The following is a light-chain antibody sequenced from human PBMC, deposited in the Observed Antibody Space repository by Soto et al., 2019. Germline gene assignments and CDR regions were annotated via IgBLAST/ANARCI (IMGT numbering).Light chain of an antibody. CDR1: SSNIGAGYD. CDR2: GNS. Sequence: QSVLTQPPSVSGAPGQRVTISCTGSSSNIGAGYDVHWYQQFPGTAPKLLIYGNSNRPSGVPDRFSGSKSGTSASLAITGLQAEDEAGYYCQSYDSSLSASVFGGGTKLTVL. V-gene: IGLV1-40*01. CDR3: QSYDSSLSASV. J-gene: IGLJ3*02.